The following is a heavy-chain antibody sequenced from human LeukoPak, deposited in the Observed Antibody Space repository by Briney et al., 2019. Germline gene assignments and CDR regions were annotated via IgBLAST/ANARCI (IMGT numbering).Heavy chain of an antibody. J-gene: IGHJ4*02. CDR2: IGDSGFYT. D-gene: IGHD5/OR15-5a*01. V-gene: IGHV3-23*01. Sequence: GGSLRLSCDASGFNFRSFAMSWVRQAPGKGLEWVSAIGDSGFYTFYADSVRGRFTISRDNPTNTLYLQMNSLRAEDTAVYFCAKESVGSVYGPFVESWGQGTLVTVSS. CDR1: GFNFRSFA. CDR3: AKESVGSVYGPFVES.